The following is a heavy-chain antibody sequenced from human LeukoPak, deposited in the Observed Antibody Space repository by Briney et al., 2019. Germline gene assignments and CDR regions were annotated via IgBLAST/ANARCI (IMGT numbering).Heavy chain of an antibody. J-gene: IGHJ4*02. CDR2: IHPSGGST. V-gene: IGHV1-46*01. CDR1: GYTFTSYC. D-gene: IGHD4-17*01. CDR3: ARAHLHYGDSIHDLDY. Sequence: ASVKVSCKASGYTFTSYCMHWVRQAPGQGLEWMGIIHPSGGSTSYAQKFQGRVTMTRDTSTSTVYMELSSLRSEDTAVYYCARAHLHYGDSIHDLDYWGQGTLVTVSS.